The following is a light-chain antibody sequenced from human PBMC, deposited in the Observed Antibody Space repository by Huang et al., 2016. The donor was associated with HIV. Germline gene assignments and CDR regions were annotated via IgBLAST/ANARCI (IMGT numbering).Light chain of an antibody. Sequence: DIQMTQSPSSLSASVGDRVTITCRAGQSVRTYLNWYQQKPGNAPKVLFFAASSLQSGVPSRFSGRGSGTNFTLTINSLQPEDCATYYCQQSFSTPWTFGQGTKVEVK. CDR1: QSVRTY. CDR2: AAS. CDR3: QQSFSTPWT. V-gene: IGKV1-39*01. J-gene: IGKJ1*01.